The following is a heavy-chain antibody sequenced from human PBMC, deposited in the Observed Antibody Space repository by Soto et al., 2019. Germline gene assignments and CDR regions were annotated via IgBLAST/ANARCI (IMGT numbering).Heavy chain of an antibody. CDR2: IIPIFGTA. CDR1: GGTFSSYA. D-gene: IGHD6-6*01. Sequence: VASVKVSCKASGGTFSSYAISWVRQAPGQGLEWMGGIIPIFGTANYAQKFQGRVTITADKSTSTAYMELSSLRSEDTAVYYCARDTEAAPTLGYNWFDPWGQGTLVTVSS. V-gene: IGHV1-69*06. J-gene: IGHJ5*02. CDR3: ARDTEAAPTLGYNWFDP.